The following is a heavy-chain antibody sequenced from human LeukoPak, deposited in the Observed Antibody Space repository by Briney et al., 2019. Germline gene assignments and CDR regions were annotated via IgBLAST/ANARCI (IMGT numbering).Heavy chain of an antibody. CDR2: INKDESEK. CDR3: ARDRLIRDAFDI. CDR1: GFTFSNYW. D-gene: IGHD3-16*01. V-gene: IGHV3-7*01. Sequence: GGCLRLSCAASGFTFSNYWMSWVRQAPGKGLEWVANINKDESEKNYVDSVKGRFIISRDNAKNSVYLQMNSLRAEDTAVYYCARDRLIRDAFDIWGQGTMVTVSS. J-gene: IGHJ3*02.